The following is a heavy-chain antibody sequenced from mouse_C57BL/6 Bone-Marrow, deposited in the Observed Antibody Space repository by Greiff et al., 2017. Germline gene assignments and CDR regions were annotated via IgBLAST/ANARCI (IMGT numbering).Heavy chain of an antibody. V-gene: IGHV5-6*02. J-gene: IGHJ4*01. Sequence: EVKLVESGGDLVKPGGSLKLSCAASGFTFSSYGMSWVRQTPDKRLEWVATISSGGSYTYYPDSVKGRFTISRDNAKNTLYLQMSSLKSEDTAMYYGARHDSSGYVDYAMDYWGQGTSVTVSS. D-gene: IGHD3-2*02. CDR1: GFTFSSYG. CDR3: ARHDSSGYVDYAMDY. CDR2: ISSGGSYT.